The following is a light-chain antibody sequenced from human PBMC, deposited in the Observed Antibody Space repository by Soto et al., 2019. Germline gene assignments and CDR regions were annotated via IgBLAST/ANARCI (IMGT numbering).Light chain of an antibody. CDR2: GAS. J-gene: IGKJ5*01. V-gene: IGKV3-20*01. CDR1: QSITSTY. Sequence: EIVLTQSPGNLSLSPGERATLSCRASQSITSTYLAWYQQKPGQAPRLLIYGASSRATGIPDRFSGSGSGTDFTLTISRLETEDVAVYYCQQYGSSSITFGQGTRLEIK. CDR3: QQYGSSSIT.